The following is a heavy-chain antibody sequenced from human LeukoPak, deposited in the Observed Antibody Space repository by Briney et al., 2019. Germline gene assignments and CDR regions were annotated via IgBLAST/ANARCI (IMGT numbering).Heavy chain of an antibody. CDR1: GFTFSTYS. V-gene: IGHV3-21*04. D-gene: IGHD3-16*01. Sequence: GGSLRLSCEASGFTFSTYSVNWVRQAPGKGLDWVSSISAGSSYIYYADSVKGRFNISRDNSKSSLYLQMNSLRSEDSALYYCAKDNQRGGFQHWGQGTLVTVSS. CDR2: ISAGSSYI. J-gene: IGHJ1*01. CDR3: AKDNQRGGFQH.